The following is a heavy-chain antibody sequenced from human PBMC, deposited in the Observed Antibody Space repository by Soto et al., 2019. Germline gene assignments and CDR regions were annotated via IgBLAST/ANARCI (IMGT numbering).Heavy chain of an antibody. V-gene: IGHV4-39*02. CDR2: IYYSGGT. Sequence: LETLSLTCTVSGGSISSSSYYWGWIRQPPGKGLEWIGSIYYSGGTYYNPSLKSRVTISVDTSKNQFSLKLSSVTAADTAVYYCAREGTVVTGDWFDPWGQGTLVTVSS. CDR1: GGSISSSSYY. CDR3: AREGTVVTGDWFDP. J-gene: IGHJ5*02. D-gene: IGHD2-15*01.